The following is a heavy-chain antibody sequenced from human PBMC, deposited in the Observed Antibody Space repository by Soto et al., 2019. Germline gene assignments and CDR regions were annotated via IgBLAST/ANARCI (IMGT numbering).Heavy chain of an antibody. Sequence: GGSLRLSFAGSGFTFRWFGMNWVRQAPGEGLEWVARISNDGSNEYYVDSVKGRFTISRDNSKNTLYLQMDSLRAEDTAVYYCAKGEVRGIIPSYFDYWGLGTLVT. D-gene: IGHD3-10*01. CDR3: AKGEVRGIIPSYFDY. V-gene: IGHV3-30*18. CDR1: GFTFRWFG. CDR2: ISNDGSNE. J-gene: IGHJ4*02.